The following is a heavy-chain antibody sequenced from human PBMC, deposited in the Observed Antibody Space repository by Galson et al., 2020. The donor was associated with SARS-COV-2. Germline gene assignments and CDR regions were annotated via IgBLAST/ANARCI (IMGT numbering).Heavy chain of an antibody. CDR2: IYPDDPYT. J-gene: IGHJ4*02. CDR1: RYSFTNYW. CDR3: ARHGASSGWYEGIDY. D-gene: IGHD6-19*01. V-gene: IGHV5-51*01. Sequence: GESLKISCKASRYSFTNYWIGWVRQMPGKGLEWMGVIYPDDPYTIYSPSFQGQVTISADKSITTAYLQWSGLKASDTAMYYCARHGASSGWYEGIDYWGQGTLVAVSS.